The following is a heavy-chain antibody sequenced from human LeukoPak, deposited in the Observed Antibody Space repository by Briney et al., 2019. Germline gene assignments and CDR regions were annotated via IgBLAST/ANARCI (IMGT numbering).Heavy chain of an antibody. Sequence: GGSLRLSCAASGFNFSSYGMHWVRQAQGKRLEWEAVISYDGSNKYYADSEKGRFTISRDNSKNTLYLQMNILRAEDTAVYYCAKDISAASYYYYGLDVWGQGTTVTVSS. J-gene: IGHJ6*02. D-gene: IGHD2-15*01. CDR2: ISYDGSNK. CDR1: GFNFSSYG. CDR3: AKDISAASYYYYGLDV. V-gene: IGHV3-30*18.